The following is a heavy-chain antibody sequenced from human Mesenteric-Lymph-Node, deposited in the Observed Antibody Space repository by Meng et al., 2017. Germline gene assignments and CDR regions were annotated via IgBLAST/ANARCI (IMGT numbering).Heavy chain of an antibody. D-gene: IGHD3-22*01. CDR2: TSHSGST. CDR3: ASSDYYRSDY. V-gene: IGHV4-4*02. CDR1: GGSISSSDW. Sequence: QVQVQESGPGPVKPSETLSLTCAVSGGSISSSDWWSWVRQPPGKGLEWIGETSHSGSTNYSPSLKSRVTISLDKSKNQLSLKLNSETAADTAVYYCASSDYYRSDYWGQGTLVTVSS. J-gene: IGHJ4*02.